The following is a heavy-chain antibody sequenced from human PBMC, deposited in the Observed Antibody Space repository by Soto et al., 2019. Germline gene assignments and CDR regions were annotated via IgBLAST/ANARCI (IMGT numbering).Heavy chain of an antibody. CDR3: VREASQNYMKWGFDY. D-gene: IGHD1-7*01. V-gene: IGHV1-46*01. J-gene: IGHJ4*02. CDR1: GSTFTSHH. CDR2: MTPSNGAT. Sequence: QEQLVQSGAEVKKPGASVKVSCKASGSTFTSHHMHWVRQAPGQGLEWMGIMTPSNGATSYAQRFQGRVTMTGDSSTSTIYMELTSLRSEDTAVYYCVREASQNYMKWGFDYWGQGTLVTVSS.